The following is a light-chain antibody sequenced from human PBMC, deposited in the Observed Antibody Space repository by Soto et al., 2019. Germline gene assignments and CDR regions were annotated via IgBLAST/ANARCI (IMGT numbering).Light chain of an antibody. CDR3: QQYKNWPQT. Sequence: EIVMTQSPGTLSVSPGERATLSCRASQSVSSNLAWYQQKPGQAPRLLIYGASTRATGIPARFSGSGSGTEFTLTISSLQSEDFAVYYCQQYKNWPQTFGQGTKVDIK. CDR2: GAS. CDR1: QSVSSN. J-gene: IGKJ1*01. V-gene: IGKV3-15*01.